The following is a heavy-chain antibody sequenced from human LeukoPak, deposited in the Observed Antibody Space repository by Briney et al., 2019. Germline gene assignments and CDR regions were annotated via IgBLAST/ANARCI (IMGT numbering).Heavy chain of an antibody. V-gene: IGHV1-2*04. D-gene: IGHD3-9*01. CDR2: TNPNSGGT. CDR3: AREGRYFDWLPYYYYYGMDV. J-gene: IGHJ6*02. Sequence: ASVKVSCKASGYTFTGYYMHWVRQAPGQGLEWMGWTNPNSGGTNYAQKFQGWVTMTRDTSISTAYMELSRLRSDDTAVYYCAREGRYFDWLPYYYYYGMDVWGQGTTVTVSS. CDR1: GYTFTGYY.